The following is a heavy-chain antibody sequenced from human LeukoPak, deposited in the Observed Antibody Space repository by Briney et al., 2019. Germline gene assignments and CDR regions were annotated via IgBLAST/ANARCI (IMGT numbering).Heavy chain of an antibody. CDR2: INSDGSTT. CDR1: RFTFSSYW. V-gene: IGHV3-74*01. J-gene: IGHJ5*02. CDR3: ARDFFSGSSPGP. D-gene: IGHD6-13*01. Sequence: GGSLRLSCAASRFTFSSYWMHWVRQAPGKGLVWVSRINSDGSTTSYADSVKGRFTISRDNAKNSLYLQMNSLRAEDTAVYYCARDFFSGSSPGPWGQGTLVTVSS.